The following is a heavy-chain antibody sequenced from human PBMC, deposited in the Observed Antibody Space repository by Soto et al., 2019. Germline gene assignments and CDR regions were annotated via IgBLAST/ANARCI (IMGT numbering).Heavy chain of an antibody. D-gene: IGHD6-13*01. V-gene: IGHV4-34*01. CDR2: INHSGST. J-gene: IGHJ4*02. CDR3: ARDKAAAGTLADY. Sequence: SETLSLTCAVYGGSFSGYYWSWIRQPPGKGLEWIGEINHSGSTNYNPSLKSRVTISVDTSKNQFSLKLSSVTAADTAVYYCARDKAAAGTLADYWGQGTLVTVSS. CDR1: GGSFSGYY.